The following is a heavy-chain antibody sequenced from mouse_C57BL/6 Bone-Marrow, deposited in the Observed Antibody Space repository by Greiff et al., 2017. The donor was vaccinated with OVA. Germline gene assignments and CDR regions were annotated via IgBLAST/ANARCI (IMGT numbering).Heavy chain of an antibody. V-gene: IGHV1-81*01. CDR2: IYPRSGNT. CDR3: ARRIITVVAPFDY. D-gene: IGHD1-1*01. J-gene: IGHJ2*01. CDR1: GYTFTSYG. Sequence: VKLQQSGAELARPGASVKLSCKASGYTFTSYGISWVKQRTGQGLEWIGEIYPRSGNTYYNEKFKGKATLTADKSSSTAYMELRSLTSEDSAVYFCARRIITVVAPFDYWGQGTTLTVSS.